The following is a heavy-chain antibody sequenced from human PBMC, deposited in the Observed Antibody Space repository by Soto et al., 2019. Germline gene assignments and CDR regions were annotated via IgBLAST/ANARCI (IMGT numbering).Heavy chain of an antibody. V-gene: IGHV3-23*01. CDR3: AKSIAAAGRPSYFDY. Sequence: GGSLRLSCAASGFTFSSYAMSWVRQAPGKGLEWVSAINGSGGSTYYADSVKGRFTISRDNSKNTLYLQMNSLRAEDTAVYYCAKSIAAAGRPSYFDYWGQGTLVTVSS. D-gene: IGHD6-13*01. J-gene: IGHJ4*02. CDR2: INGSGGST. CDR1: GFTFSSYA.